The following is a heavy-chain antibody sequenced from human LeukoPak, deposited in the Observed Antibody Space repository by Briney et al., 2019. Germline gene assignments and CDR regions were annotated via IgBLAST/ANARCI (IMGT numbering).Heavy chain of an antibody. CDR3: ARRRGSYSDS. V-gene: IGHV4-59*01. J-gene: IGHJ4*02. CDR1: GGSINSYY. D-gene: IGHD3-16*01. CDR2: IYYTGST. Sequence: PSETLSLTCTVSGGSINSYYWTWIRQPPGKGLEWIGYIYYTGSTNYNPSLKSRVTISLDTSKNQFSLKLSSVTAADTAMYYCARRRGSYSDSWGQGTLVIVSS.